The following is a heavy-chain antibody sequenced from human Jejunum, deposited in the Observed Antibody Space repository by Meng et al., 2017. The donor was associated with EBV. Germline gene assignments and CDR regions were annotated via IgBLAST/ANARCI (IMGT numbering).Heavy chain of an antibody. V-gene: IGHV1-3*04. Sequence: QVQLVQSGAEVKKPGASVKVSCKASGYTFTDSTIHWVRQAPGQRLEWMGWIKTVNGEPRYSQKFQGRVTFTRDTSTTTVYMELSSLTSEDTSVYFCARENNPILGSYYTEWGQGTLVTVSS. CDR1: GYTFTDST. D-gene: IGHD3-10*01. CDR3: ARENNPILGSYYTE. J-gene: IGHJ1*01. CDR2: IKTVNGEP.